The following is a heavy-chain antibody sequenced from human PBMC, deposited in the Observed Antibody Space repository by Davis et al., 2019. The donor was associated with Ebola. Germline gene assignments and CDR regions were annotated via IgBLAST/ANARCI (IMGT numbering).Heavy chain of an antibody. V-gene: IGHV1-2*06. CDR3: ARGLGIVLSLTATSDFDY. D-gene: IGHD5-12*01. CDR1: GYTFTGYY. Sequence: AASVKVSCKASGYTFTGYYMHWVRQAPGQGFEWMGRINPNSGGTNYAQKFQGRVTMTRDTSISTAYMELSRLRSDDTAVYYCARGLGIVLSLTATSDFDYWGQGTLVTVSS. J-gene: IGHJ4*02. CDR2: INPNSGGT.